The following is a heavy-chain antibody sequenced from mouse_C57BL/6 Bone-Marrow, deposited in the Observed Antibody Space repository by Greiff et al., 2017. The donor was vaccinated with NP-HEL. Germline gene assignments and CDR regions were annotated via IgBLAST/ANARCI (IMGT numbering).Heavy chain of an antibody. J-gene: IGHJ2*01. CDR3: ARWGGYFDY. CDR2: INPSSGYT. Sequence: VQVVESGAELARPGASVKMSCKASGYTFTSYTMHWVKQRPGQGLEWIGYINPSSGYTKYNQKFKDKATLTADKSSSTAYMQLSSLTSEDSAVYYCARWGGYFDYWGQGTTLTVSS. V-gene: IGHV1-4*01. CDR1: GYTFTSYT.